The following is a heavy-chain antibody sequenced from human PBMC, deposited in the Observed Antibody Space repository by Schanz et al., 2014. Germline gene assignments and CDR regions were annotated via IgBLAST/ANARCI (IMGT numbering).Heavy chain of an antibody. Sequence: EVHLVESGGGLVQPGGSLRLSCAASGFTFTNYAMSWVRQAPGKGLEWVSLISDSGDTAYYADSVKGRFTISRDNFKGALYLQISSLRAEDTAVYYCAKSLESCPGGRCSRGYFDYWGQGTLVTVSS. D-gene: IGHD2-8*02. V-gene: IGHV3-23*04. J-gene: IGHJ4*02. CDR1: GFTFTNYA. CDR3: AKSLESCPGGRCSRGYFDY. CDR2: ISDSGDTA.